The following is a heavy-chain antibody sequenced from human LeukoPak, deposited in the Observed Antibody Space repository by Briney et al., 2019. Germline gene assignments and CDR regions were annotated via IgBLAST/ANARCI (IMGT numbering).Heavy chain of an antibody. J-gene: IGHJ4*02. CDR3: ARDGGGSNSWFGY. CDR1: GFTFSSYG. D-gene: IGHD2-2*01. Sequence: PGGSLRLSCAASGFTFSSYGMHWVRQAPGKGLEWLAVVWYGGTNKYYADSLKGRFTISRDNSKNTLYLQMNSLRAEDTAVYYCARDGGGSNSWFGYWGQGTLVTVSS. V-gene: IGHV3-33*01. CDR2: VWYGGTNK.